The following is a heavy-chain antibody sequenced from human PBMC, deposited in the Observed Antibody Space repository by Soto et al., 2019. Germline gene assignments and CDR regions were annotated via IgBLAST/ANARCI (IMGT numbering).Heavy chain of an antibody. J-gene: IGHJ6*01. D-gene: IGHD3-22*01. CDR1: GFSLSTSGMC. V-gene: IGHV2-70*01. CDR2: IDWDDDK. Sequence: SGPTLVNPTQTLTLTCTFSGFSLSTSGMCVSWILQPPGKALEWLALIDWDDDKYYITSLKTRLTISKYTSKNQVVLTLTNMHPVHTATFGGAGTTLHDNSGYRGMDVWGQGTTVTVS. CDR3: AGTTLHDNSGYRGMDV.